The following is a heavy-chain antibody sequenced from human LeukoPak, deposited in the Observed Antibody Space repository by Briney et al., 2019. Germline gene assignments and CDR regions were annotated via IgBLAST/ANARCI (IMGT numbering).Heavy chain of an antibody. V-gene: IGHV4-59*01. CDR1: AGSISSYY. CDR2: IYYSGST. CDR3: ARFASSGWPSRWFDP. J-gene: IGHJ5*02. Sequence: SQTLSLTCTVSAGSISSYYWSWIRQPPGKGLEWIGYIYYSGSTNYNPSLKSRVTISVDTSKNRFSLRLSSVTAADAAVYYCARFASSGWPSRWFDPWGQGTLVTVSS. D-gene: IGHD6-19*01.